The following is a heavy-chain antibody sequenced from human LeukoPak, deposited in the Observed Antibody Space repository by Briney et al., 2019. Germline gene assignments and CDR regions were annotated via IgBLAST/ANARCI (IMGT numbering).Heavy chain of an antibody. CDR1: GFTFSSYW. CDR3: ARDPPLIAAAGSRYFQH. Sequence: GGSLRLSCAASGFTFSSYWMTWVRQAPGKGLEWVANIKQDGSEKYYVDSVKGRFTISRDDAKNSLYLQMNSLRAEDTAVYYCARDPPLIAAAGSRYFQHWGQGTLVTVSS. CDR2: IKQDGSEK. V-gene: IGHV3-7*01. D-gene: IGHD6-13*01. J-gene: IGHJ1*01.